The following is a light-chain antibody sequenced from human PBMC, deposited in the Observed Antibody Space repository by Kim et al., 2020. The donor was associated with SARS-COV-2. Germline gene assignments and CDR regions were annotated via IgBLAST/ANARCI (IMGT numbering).Light chain of an antibody. V-gene: IGLV1-40*01. CDR2: GNS. CDR1: SSNIGAGYD. Sequence: QSVLTQPPSVSGAPGQRVTISCTGSSSNIGAGYDVHWYQQLPGTAPKLLIYGNSNRPSGVPDRFSGSKSGTSASLAITGLQAEDEADYYFQSYDSSLSGSMVFGGGTQLTVL. CDR3: QSYDSSLSGSMV. J-gene: IGLJ3*02.